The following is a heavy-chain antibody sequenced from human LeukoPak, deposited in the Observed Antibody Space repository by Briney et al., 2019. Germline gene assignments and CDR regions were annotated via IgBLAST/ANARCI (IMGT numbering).Heavy chain of an antibody. CDR3: AKWGYISGYYYDF. Sequence: GGSLRLSCGASGFSFSSHWMSWVRRAPGKGLEWVANIRPDGSAQYYVDSVKGRFTISRDNAKNSLFLHMNSLRAEDTALYYCAKWGYISGYYYDFWGQGTLVTVSS. CDR2: IRPDGSAQ. J-gene: IGHJ4*01. V-gene: IGHV3-7*03. CDR1: GFSFSSHW. D-gene: IGHD6-19*01.